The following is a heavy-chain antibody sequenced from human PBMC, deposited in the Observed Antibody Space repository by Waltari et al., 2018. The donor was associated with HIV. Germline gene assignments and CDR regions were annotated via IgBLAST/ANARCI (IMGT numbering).Heavy chain of an antibody. CDR1: GGSFVNNF. D-gene: IGHD6-19*01. Sequence: QVQLKERGPGVLNSSKALSLSCTVSGGSFVNNFWAWLRQSPGKGLEWLGQVQHDGVPKYAPSLNSRVLISRDTARSHLLMTLVTATVSDSTTYYGARRGDGCNQSARLDHWSPGTLVTGSS. V-gene: IGHV4-34*02. J-gene: IGHJ4*02. CDR2: VQHDGVP. CDR3: ARRGDGCNQSARLDH.